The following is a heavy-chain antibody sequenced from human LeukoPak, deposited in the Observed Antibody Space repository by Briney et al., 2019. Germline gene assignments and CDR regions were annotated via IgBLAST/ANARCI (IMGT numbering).Heavy chain of an antibody. V-gene: IGHV4-59*08. CDR3: ARVGGYPLSAFDI. CDR2: IYYSESA. Sequence: PSETLSLTCTVSGGSIRSYYWSWIRQPPGEGLEWIGYIYYSESANYNPSLKSRITISLDTSKNHFSLKLNSVTAADTAVYYCARVGGYPLSAFDIWGQGTMVTVSS. J-gene: IGHJ3*02. CDR1: GGSIRSYY. D-gene: IGHD3-22*01.